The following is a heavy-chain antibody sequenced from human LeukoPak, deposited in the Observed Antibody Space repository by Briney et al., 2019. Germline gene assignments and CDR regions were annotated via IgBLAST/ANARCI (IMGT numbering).Heavy chain of an antibody. CDR1: GFTFSRYA. J-gene: IGHJ6*02. D-gene: IGHD2-15*01. CDR2: ISYDGSNK. CDR3: ARDLAGLVVVPAEGPVGCYGMDV. V-gene: IGHV3-30-3*01. Sequence: GGSLRLSCAASGFTFSRYAVHWVRQAPGKGLEWVAVISYDGSNKCYADSVKGRVTISRDNSKNTLYLQMNSLRIEDTAVYYCARDLAGLVVVPAEGPVGCYGMDVWGQGTTVTVSS.